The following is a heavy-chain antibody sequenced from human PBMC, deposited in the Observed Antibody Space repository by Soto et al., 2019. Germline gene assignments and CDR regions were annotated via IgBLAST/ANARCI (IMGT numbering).Heavy chain of an antibody. V-gene: IGHV3-7*03. CDR2: VKEDGRDK. D-gene: IGHD2-15*01. Sequence: PGGSLRLSCAASGFSFSSYWMTWVRQAPGKGLEWVANVKEDGRDKDYVASVKGRFTISRDNANKSVALEMSSLRVEDTAVYYCVRGGGGGLFDPWGQGTMVTVSS. J-gene: IGHJ5*02. CDR1: GFSFSSYW. CDR3: VRGGGGGLFDP.